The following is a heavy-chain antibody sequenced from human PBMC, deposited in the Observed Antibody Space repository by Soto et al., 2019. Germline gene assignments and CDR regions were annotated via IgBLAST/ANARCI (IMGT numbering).Heavy chain of an antibody. D-gene: IGHD1-7*01. V-gene: IGHV4-4*02. CDR1: GGCFTSTKW. CDR2: IYRIGST. J-gene: IGHJ4*02. Sequence: SGTLSLPCAVSGGCFTSTKWWTWVRPPPGQGPDWIGVIYRIGSTYYYSSFKCRVTISLDTSENQFSLQVSSLSAADTAVYYYASRDPGTIVDYWGPRTFVTVST. CDR3: ASRDPGTIVDY.